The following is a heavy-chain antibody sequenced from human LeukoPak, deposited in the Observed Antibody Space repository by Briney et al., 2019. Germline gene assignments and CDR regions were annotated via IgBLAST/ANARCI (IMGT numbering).Heavy chain of an antibody. D-gene: IGHD6-25*01. V-gene: IGHV4-59*01. CDR1: GGSISTYY. Sequence: SETLSLTCTVSGGSISTYYWSWIRQPPGKGLEWIGYIYYTGGTNYSPSLKSRVTISVDTSNNQVFLRLTSVTAADTAIYYCTRDGSARSLATWGQGTLVTVSS. CDR3: TRDGSARSLAT. J-gene: IGHJ5*02. CDR2: IYYTGGT.